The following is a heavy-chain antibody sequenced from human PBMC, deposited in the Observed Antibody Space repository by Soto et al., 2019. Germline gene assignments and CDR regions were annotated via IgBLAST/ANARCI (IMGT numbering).Heavy chain of an antibody. CDR3: ARELGYCSSTSCYVDNYYYYDMDV. CDR2: ISAYNGNT. D-gene: IGHD2-2*01. CDR1: GYTFTSYG. V-gene: IGHV1-18*01. J-gene: IGHJ6*02. Sequence: ASVKVSCKASGYTFTSYGISWVRQAPGQGLEWMGWISAYNGNTNYAQKLQGRVTMTTDTSTSTAYMELRSLRSDDTAVYYCARELGYCSSTSCYVDNYYYYDMDVWGQGTTVTVSS.